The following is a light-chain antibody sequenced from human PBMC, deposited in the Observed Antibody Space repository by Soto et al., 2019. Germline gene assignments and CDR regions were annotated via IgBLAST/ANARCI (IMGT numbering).Light chain of an antibody. CDR2: EVT. Sequence: QSVLTQPASVSGSPGQSITFSCTGTSDDIGRYNHVSWYQQHPGKAPKLMISEVTNRPSGVSNRFSGSKSGNTASLTISRLQAEDEADYYCASYRTINTYVFGTGTKVTVL. V-gene: IGLV2-14*01. J-gene: IGLJ1*01. CDR1: SDDIGRYNH. CDR3: ASYRTINTYV.